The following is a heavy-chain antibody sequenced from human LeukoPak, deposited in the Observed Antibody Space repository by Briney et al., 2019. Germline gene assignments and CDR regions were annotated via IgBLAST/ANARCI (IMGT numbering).Heavy chain of an antibody. D-gene: IGHD2-2*02. Sequence: GGSLRLSCAASGFTFTSYSMNWVRQAPGKGLEWVSTISGGGGSTYYADSVKGRFTISRDNSKNTLYLQVNSLRAEDTAVYYCAKGYSYFDYWGQGTLVTVSS. J-gene: IGHJ4*02. CDR3: AKGYSYFDY. V-gene: IGHV3-23*01. CDR1: GFTFTSYS. CDR2: ISGGGGST.